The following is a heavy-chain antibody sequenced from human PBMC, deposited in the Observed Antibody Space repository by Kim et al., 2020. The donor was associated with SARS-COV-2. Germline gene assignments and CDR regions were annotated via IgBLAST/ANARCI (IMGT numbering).Heavy chain of an antibody. CDR1: GFTFSSYA. J-gene: IGHJ6*02. V-gene: IGHV3-64*01. CDR2: ISSNGGST. D-gene: IGHD3-3*01. Sequence: GGSLRLSCAASGFTFSSYAMHWVRQAPGKGLEYVSAISSNGGSTHYANSVKGRFTISRDNSKNTLYLQMGSLRAEDMAVYYCARDQMGFWSGFGYYYCMDVWGQGTTVTVSS. CDR3: ARDQMGFWSGFGYYYCMDV.